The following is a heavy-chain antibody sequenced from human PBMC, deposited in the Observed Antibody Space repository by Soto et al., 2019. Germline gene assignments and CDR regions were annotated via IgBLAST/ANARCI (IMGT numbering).Heavy chain of an antibody. D-gene: IGHD3-3*01. CDR2: ISWDRGST. J-gene: IGHJ6*02. V-gene: IGHV3-43*01. Sequence: PGGSLRLSCAASGFMFNDYTMHWVRQAPGKGLERVSLISWDRGSTYYADSVKGRFTISRDDSKNSLYLQMNSLRTEDTALYYCAKDMARITIFGVAISRGMDVWGQGTTVTVSS. CDR1: GFMFNDYT. CDR3: AKDMARITIFGVAISRGMDV.